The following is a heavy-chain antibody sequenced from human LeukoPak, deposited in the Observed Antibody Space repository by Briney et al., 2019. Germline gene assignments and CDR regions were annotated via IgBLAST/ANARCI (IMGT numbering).Heavy chain of an antibody. J-gene: IGHJ6*03. V-gene: IGHV3-48*03. D-gene: IGHD6-19*01. CDR1: GFTFSSYE. Sequence: GGSLRLSCAASGFTFSSYEMNWVRQAPGKGREWVAYISSSGSTIYYADTVKGRFTISRDNAKNSLYLQMNSLRAEDTAVYYCARAEYSSGWYYYYMDVWGKGTTVTISS. CDR3: ARAEYSSGWYYYYMDV. CDR2: ISSSGSTI.